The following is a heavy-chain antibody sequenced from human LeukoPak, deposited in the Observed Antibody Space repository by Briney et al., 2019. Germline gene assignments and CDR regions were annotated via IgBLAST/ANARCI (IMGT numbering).Heavy chain of an antibody. Sequence: SETLSLTCAVYGGSFSGYYWSWIRQPPGKGLEWIGEINHSGSTNYNPSLKSRVTISVDTSKNQFSLELSSVTAADTAVDYGARGDPYYYGSGSYCPYFDYWGQGTLVTVSS. V-gene: IGHV4-34*01. D-gene: IGHD3-10*01. J-gene: IGHJ4*02. CDR1: GGSFSGYY. CDR2: INHSGST. CDR3: ARGDPYYYGSGSYCPYFDY.